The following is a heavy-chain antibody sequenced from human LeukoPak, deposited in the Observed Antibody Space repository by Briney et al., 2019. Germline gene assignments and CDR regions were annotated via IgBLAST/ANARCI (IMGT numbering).Heavy chain of an antibody. Sequence: ASVKVSCKASGYTSTSYYMNWVRHAPGQRLEWMGIINPSGGSTSYAQKFQGRVTMTRDTSTSTVYMELSSLRSEDTAVYYCARGGIVVVPAAIQDYWGQGTLVTVSS. V-gene: IGHV1-46*03. CDR3: ARGGIVVVPAAIQDY. CDR1: GYTSTSYY. J-gene: IGHJ4*02. CDR2: INPSGGST. D-gene: IGHD2-2*01.